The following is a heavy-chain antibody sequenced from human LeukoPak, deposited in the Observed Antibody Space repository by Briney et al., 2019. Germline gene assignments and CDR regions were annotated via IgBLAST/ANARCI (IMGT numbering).Heavy chain of an antibody. CDR3: ARVMTAITNWFDP. V-gene: IGHV3-66*01. CDR2: IYRDGST. J-gene: IGHJ5*02. CDR1: GFTVSSNY. Sequence: GGSLRLSCAASGFTVSSNYVGWVRQAPGKGLEWVSVIYRDGSTYYADSVKGRFTISRDNSKNTLYLQMNNLRVEDTAVYYCARVMTAITNWFDPWGQGTLVTVSS. D-gene: IGHD2-21*02.